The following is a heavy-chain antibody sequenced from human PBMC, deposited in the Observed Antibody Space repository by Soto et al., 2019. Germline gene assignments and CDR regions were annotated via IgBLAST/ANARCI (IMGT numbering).Heavy chain of an antibody. CDR2: IYYSGST. D-gene: IGHD2-8*01. J-gene: IGHJ6*02. CDR1: GGSISSYY. V-gene: IGHV4-59*01. Sequence: QVQLQESGPGLVKPSETLSLTCTVSGGSISSYYWSWIRQPPGKGLEWIGYIYYSGSTNYNPSLKSRVTISVETTKHQLCLKLSSVPAADTAVYYCARNGGSHYYYGMDVWGQGTTVTVSS. CDR3: ARNGGSHYYYGMDV.